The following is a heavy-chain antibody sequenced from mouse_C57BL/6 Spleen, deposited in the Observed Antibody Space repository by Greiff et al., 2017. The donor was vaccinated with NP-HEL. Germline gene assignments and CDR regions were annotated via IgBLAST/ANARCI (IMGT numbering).Heavy chain of an antibody. CDR3: ARGGVYDYGDFDY. CDR2: IYPGDGDT. V-gene: IGHV1-82*01. Sequence: QVQLQQSGPELVKPGASVKISCKASGYAFSSSWMNWVKQRPGKGLEWIGRIYPGDGDTNYNGKFKGKATLTADKSSSTAYMQLSSLTSEDSAVYFCARGGVYDYGDFDYWGQGTTPTVSS. CDR1: GYAFSSSW. J-gene: IGHJ2*01. D-gene: IGHD2-4*01.